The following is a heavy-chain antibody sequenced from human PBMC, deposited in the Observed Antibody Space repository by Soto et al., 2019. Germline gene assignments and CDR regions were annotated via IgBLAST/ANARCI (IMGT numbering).Heavy chain of an antibody. J-gene: IGHJ4*02. D-gene: IGHD3-22*01. CDR3: ARSFIQHYYDSSGYYGY. CDR1: GFTFSSYW. Sequence: PGGSLRLSCAASGFTFSSYWMSWVRQAPGKGLEWVANIKQDGSEKYYVDSVKGRFTISRDNAKNSLYLQMNSLRAEDTAVYYCARSFIQHYYDSSGYYGYWGQGTLVTVSS. V-gene: IGHV3-7*05. CDR2: IKQDGSEK.